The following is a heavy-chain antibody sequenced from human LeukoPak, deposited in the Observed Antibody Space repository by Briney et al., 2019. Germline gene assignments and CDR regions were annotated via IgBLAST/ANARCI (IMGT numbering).Heavy chain of an antibody. CDR3: ASGVAGLYYMDV. CDR1: GFTFSSYS. Sequence: GGSLRLSCAASGFTFSSYSMNWVRQAPGKGLEGVSSISSSSSYIYYADSVKGRFTISRDNAKNALYLQMNSLRAEDTAVYYCASGVAGLYYMDVWGKGTTVTVSS. J-gene: IGHJ6*03. CDR2: ISSSSSYI. D-gene: IGHD2-21*01. V-gene: IGHV3-21*01.